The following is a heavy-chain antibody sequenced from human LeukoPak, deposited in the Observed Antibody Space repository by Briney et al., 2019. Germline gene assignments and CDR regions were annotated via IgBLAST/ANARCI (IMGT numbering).Heavy chain of an antibody. CDR1: GGSIRSGRYY. V-gene: IGHV4-61*09. J-gene: IGHJ6*03. Sequence: PSQTLSLTCTVSGGSIRSGRYYWSWIRQPARKGLEWIGHFYTSGSTNYNPSLKSRVTISGDTSKNQFSLKLNSVTAADTAVYYCARGSVGGGNYYNYHMDVWGKGTTVTVSS. CDR3: ARGSVGGGNYYNYHMDV. CDR2: FYTSGST. D-gene: IGHD5/OR15-5a*01.